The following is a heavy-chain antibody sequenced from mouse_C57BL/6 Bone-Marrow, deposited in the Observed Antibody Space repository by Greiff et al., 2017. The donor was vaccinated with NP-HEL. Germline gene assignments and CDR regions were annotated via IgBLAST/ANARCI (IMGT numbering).Heavy chain of an antibody. Sequence: EVQLQESGPGLVKPSQSLSLTCSVTGYSITSGYYWNWIRQFPGNKLEWMGYISYDGSNNYNPSLKNRISITRDTSKNQFFLKLNSVTTEDTATYYCARGREDYWGQGTTLTVSS. D-gene: IGHD3-3*01. CDR3: ARGREDY. CDR2: ISYDGSN. J-gene: IGHJ2*01. V-gene: IGHV3-6*01. CDR1: GYSITSGYY.